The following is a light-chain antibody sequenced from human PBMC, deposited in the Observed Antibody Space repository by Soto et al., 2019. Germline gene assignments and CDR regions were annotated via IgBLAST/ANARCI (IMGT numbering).Light chain of an antibody. Sequence: QSVLSQPPSVSGAPGQRITISCTGSSSNIGANYDVHWYRQVPGTAPKLLMSGDNNRPSGVADRFSGSKSGTSASLAITRLQAEEEADYYCQSYDSSLNSVFGTGTNVTVL. J-gene: IGLJ1*01. CDR3: QSYDSSLNSV. CDR2: GDN. CDR1: SSNIGANYD. V-gene: IGLV1-40*01.